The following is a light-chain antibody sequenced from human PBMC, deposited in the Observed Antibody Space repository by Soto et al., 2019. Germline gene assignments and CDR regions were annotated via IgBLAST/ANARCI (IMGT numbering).Light chain of an antibody. CDR3: QSYDSSLSVV. V-gene: IGLV1-40*01. Sequence: QSVLTQPPSVSGAPGQRVTISCTGSSSNIGAGYDVHWYQQLPGAAPKLLIYVNSNRPSGVPDRFSGSKSGTSASPAITGLQAEDEADYYCQSYDSSLSVVFGGGTKLTVL. J-gene: IGLJ2*01. CDR2: VNS. CDR1: SSNIGAGYD.